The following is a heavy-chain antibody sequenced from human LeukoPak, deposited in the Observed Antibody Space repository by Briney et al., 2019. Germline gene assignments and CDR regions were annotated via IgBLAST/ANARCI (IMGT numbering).Heavy chain of an antibody. D-gene: IGHD1-26*01. CDR3: ARDLGGSSEMDV. J-gene: IGHJ6*04. CDR1: GFTFSSYS. CDR2: ISSSSYI. Sequence: GGSLRLSCAASGFTFSSYSMNWVRQAPGKGLEWVSSISSSSYIYYADSVKGRFTISRDNAKNSLYLQMNSLRAEDTAVYYCARDLGGSSEMDVWGKGTTVTVSS. V-gene: IGHV3-21*01.